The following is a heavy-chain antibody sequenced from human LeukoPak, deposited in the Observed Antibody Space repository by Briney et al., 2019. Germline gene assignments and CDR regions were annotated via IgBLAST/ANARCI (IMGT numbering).Heavy chain of an antibody. D-gene: IGHD1-26*01. Sequence: GGSLRLSCAASGFSFSSSWMHWVRQVPGKGLEWVSRINDDETSTTYAESVKGRFTISRDNAKNTLFLQMNSLRAEDTAVYYCATTGSGSYYDYWGQGTLVTVSP. CDR1: GFSFSSSW. CDR3: ATTGSGSYYDY. J-gene: IGHJ4*02. CDR2: INDDETST. V-gene: IGHV3-74*01.